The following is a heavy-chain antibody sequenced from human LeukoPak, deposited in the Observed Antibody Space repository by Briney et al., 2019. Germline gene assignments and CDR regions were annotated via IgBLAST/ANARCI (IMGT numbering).Heavy chain of an antibody. D-gene: IGHD3-3*01. Sequence: PSETLSLTCAVYGGSFSGYYWSWIRQPPGKGLEWIGEINHSGSTNYNPSLKSRVTISVDTSKNQFSLKLSSVTAADTAVYYCARGPNEDNDFWSGYSVDYWGQGTLVTVSS. V-gene: IGHV4-34*01. CDR1: GGSFSGYY. CDR3: ARGPNEDNDFWSGYSVDY. J-gene: IGHJ4*02. CDR2: INHSGST.